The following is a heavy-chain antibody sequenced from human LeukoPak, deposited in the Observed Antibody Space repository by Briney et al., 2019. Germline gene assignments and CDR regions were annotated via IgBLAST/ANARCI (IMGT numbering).Heavy chain of an antibody. CDR3: ARGGGLDV. CDR2: ISSSSSII. J-gene: IGHJ6*02. Sequence: GGSLRLSCVASGFTFNTYSMNWVRQAPGKGLEWLSYISSSSSIIYDADSVKGRFTISRDNAKNSLYLQMSNLRAEDTAVYFCARGGGLDVWGQGATVTVSS. V-gene: IGHV3-48*04. D-gene: IGHD3-16*01. CDR1: GFTFNTYS.